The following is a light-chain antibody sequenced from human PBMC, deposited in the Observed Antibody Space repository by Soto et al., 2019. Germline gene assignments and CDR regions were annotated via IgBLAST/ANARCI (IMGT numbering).Light chain of an antibody. V-gene: IGKV3-15*01. J-gene: IGKJ1*01. CDR3: QQYSSWLWT. CDR1: QSVRSS. Sequence: EIVMTQSPGTLSVSPGESATLFCRASQSVRSSLAWYQQKPGQAPRLFIYGASNRATGVPDRISGSVSGTELNLTIARLQSEDFAVYYCQQYSSWLWTFGQGTKVDIK. CDR2: GAS.